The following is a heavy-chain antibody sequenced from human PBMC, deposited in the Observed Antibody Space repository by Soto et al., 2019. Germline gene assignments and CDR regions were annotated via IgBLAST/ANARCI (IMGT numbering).Heavy chain of an antibody. CDR1: GYTFTNYA. Sequence: QVHLLQSGAEVKKPGASVKVSCKASGYTFTNYAIHWVRQAPGQRLEWMGWINAGTGDTKYSQNFQDRVTITRDTSAGTANMELGRLRSEDTAVYSCARGYCSSTSCQYFFDYWGQGSMVTVSS. CDR2: INAGTGDT. V-gene: IGHV1-3*01. CDR3: ARGYCSSTSCQYFFDY. D-gene: IGHD2-2*01. J-gene: IGHJ4*02.